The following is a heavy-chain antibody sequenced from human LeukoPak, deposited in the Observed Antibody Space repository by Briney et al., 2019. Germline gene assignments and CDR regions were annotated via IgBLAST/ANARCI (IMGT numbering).Heavy chain of an antibody. D-gene: IGHD2-21*01. Sequence: PGGSLRLSCSVSGFTFRSYEMNWIRQAPGTGLEWLSYISSSGTSREYADSVKGRFTISRDNAKNSLYLQMNSLRAEDTAVYYCARECGRDPYNWFDPWGQGTLVTVSS. CDR3: ARECGRDPYNWFDP. V-gene: IGHV3-48*03. CDR1: GFTFRSYE. CDR2: ISSSGTSR. J-gene: IGHJ5*02.